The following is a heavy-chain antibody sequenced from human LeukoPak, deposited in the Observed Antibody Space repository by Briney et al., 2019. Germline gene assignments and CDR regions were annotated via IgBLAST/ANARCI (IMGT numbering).Heavy chain of an antibody. CDR3: ARETVVPAAIGWFDP. V-gene: IGHV4-39*07. J-gene: IGHJ5*02. D-gene: IGHD2-2*01. Sequence: SETLSLTCTVSGGSISSSSYYWGWIRRPPGKGLEWIGSIYYSGSTYYNPSLKSRVTISVDTSKNQFSLKLSSVTAADTAVYYCARETVVPAAIGWFDPWGQGTLVTVSS. CDR1: GGSISSSSYY. CDR2: IYYSGST.